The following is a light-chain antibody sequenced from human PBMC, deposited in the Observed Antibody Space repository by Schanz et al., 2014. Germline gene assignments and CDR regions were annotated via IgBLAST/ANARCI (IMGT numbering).Light chain of an antibody. CDR3: SSYTSSSPLV. Sequence: QSALTQPASVSGSPGQSITISCTGSSSDVGGYNYVSWYQQHPGKAPKLLIYEGSERPSGVSNRFSGSKSGNTASLTVSGLQAEDEADYYCSSYTSSSPLVFGGGTKLTVL. CDR2: EGS. J-gene: IGLJ2*01. CDR1: SSDVGGYNY. V-gene: IGLV2-14*01.